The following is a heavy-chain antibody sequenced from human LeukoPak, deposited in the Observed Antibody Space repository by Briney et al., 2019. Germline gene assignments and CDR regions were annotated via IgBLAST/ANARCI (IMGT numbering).Heavy chain of an antibody. Sequence: GASVKVSCKASGYTFTGYYMHWVRQAPGQGLEWMGWINPNSGGTNYAQKFQGRVTMTRDTSISTAYMELSRLRSDDTAVYYCASPTMIVVAHDAFDIWGQGTMVTVSS. CDR2: INPNSGGT. J-gene: IGHJ3*02. V-gene: IGHV1-2*02. CDR1: GYTFTGYY. CDR3: ASPTMIVVAHDAFDI. D-gene: IGHD3-22*01.